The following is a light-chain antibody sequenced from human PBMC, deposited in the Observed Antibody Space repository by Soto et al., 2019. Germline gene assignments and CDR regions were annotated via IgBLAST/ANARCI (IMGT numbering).Light chain of an antibody. Sequence: DVVMTQTPLSLSVAPGQPSSISCKSSQRLLHITGETFLFWYLQKPVQSPQLLTYEVSTRVSGVPDRFSGSGSGTDFTLEISRVETDDVGIYYCMQSTQLPPTFGQGTRLE. CDR1: QRLLHITGETF. V-gene: IGKV2D-29*02. CDR2: EVS. CDR3: MQSTQLPPT. J-gene: IGKJ5*01.